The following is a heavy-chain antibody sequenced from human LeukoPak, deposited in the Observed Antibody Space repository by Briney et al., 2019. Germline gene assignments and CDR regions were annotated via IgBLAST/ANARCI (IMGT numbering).Heavy chain of an antibody. CDR3: ARDRHPYCSSTSCRPDY. Sequence: GASVKVSCKASGYTFTSYGISWVRQAPGQGLEWMGWISAYNGNTNYAQKLQGRVTVTTDTSTSTAYMELRSLRSDDTAVYYCARDRHPYCSSTSCRPDYWGQGTLVTVSS. D-gene: IGHD2-2*01. V-gene: IGHV1-18*01. CDR1: GYTFTSYG. J-gene: IGHJ4*02. CDR2: ISAYNGNT.